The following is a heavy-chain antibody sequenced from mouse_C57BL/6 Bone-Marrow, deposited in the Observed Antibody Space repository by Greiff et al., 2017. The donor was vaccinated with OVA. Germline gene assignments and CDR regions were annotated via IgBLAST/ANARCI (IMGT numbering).Heavy chain of an antibody. CDR3: ARLYYYGRMDY. D-gene: IGHD1-1*01. CDR2: IYPRSGNT. CDR1: GYTFTSYG. J-gene: IGHJ4*01. V-gene: IGHV1-81*01. Sequence: VQLVESGAELARPGASVKLSCKASGYTFTSYGISWVKQRTGQGLEWIGEIYPRSGNTYYNEKFKGKATLTADKSSSTAYMELRSLTSEDSAVYFCARLYYYGRMDYWGQGTSVTVSS.